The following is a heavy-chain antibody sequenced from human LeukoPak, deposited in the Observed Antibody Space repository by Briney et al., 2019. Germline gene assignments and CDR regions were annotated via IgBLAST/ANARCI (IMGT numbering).Heavy chain of an antibody. CDR2: IHYRGST. Sequence: SETLSLTCTVSGGSISSGDYYWSWIRQPPGKGLEWIGYIHYRGSTYYNPSLKSRITISVDTPKNQFSLKLRSVTAADTAVYYCARDDYGGRPLNWYFALWGRGTLVTVSS. CDR1: GGSISSGDYY. D-gene: IGHD4-23*01. J-gene: IGHJ2*01. CDR3: ARDDYGGRPLNWYFAL. V-gene: IGHV4-30-4*01.